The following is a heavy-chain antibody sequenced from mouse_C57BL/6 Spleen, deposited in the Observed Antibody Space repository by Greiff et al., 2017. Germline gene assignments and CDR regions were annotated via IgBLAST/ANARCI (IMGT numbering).Heavy chain of an antibody. CDR1: GYTFPSYW. Sequence: QVQLQQPGAELVMPGASVQLSCKASGYTFPSYWMHWVKQRPGQGLEWIGEIDPSDSYTNYNQKFKGKSTLTVDKSYSTACMPLISLTSVDSAVYYCARGETAAQTTWAMDYWGQGTSVTVSA. D-gene: IGHD3-2*02. CDR2: IDPSDSYT. CDR3: ARGETAAQTTWAMDY. J-gene: IGHJ4*01. V-gene: IGHV1-69*01.